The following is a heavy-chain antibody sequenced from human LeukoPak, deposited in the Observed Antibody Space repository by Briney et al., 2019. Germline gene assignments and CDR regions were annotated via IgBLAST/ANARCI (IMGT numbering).Heavy chain of an antibody. J-gene: IGHJ3*02. CDR1: GFTFSSYA. Sequence: GGSLRLSCAASGFTFSSYAMNWVRQAPGKGLEWVSGISGRGGSTYYADSVKGRFTISRDNSKNTVYLQMNSLRADDTALYYCAKGGSITVMVVTPDAFDIWGQGTMVTASS. CDR2: ISGRGGST. CDR3: AKGGSITVMVVTPDAFDI. V-gene: IGHV3-23*01. D-gene: IGHD3-22*01.